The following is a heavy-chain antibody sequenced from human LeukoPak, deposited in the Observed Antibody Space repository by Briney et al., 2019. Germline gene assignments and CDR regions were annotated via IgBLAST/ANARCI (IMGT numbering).Heavy chain of an antibody. CDR1: GGSISSGSYY. CDR3: ARWTGRGRFDP. Sequence: SETLSLTCTVSGGSISSGSYYWRWIRQPAGTGLEWIGRIYTSGSTNYNPSLKSRVTISVDTSKNQFSLKLSSVTAADTAVYYCARWTGRGRFDPWGQGTLVTVSS. J-gene: IGHJ5*02. D-gene: IGHD3/OR15-3a*01. V-gene: IGHV4-61*02. CDR2: IYTSGST.